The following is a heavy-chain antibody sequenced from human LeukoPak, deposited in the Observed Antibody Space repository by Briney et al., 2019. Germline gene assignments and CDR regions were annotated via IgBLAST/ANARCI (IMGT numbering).Heavy chain of an antibody. D-gene: IGHD6-6*01. Sequence: PGGSLRLSCAASGFTFSSYSMNWVRQAPGKGLEWVSSISSSSSYIYYADSVKGRFTISRDNAKNSLYLQMNSLRAEDTAVYYCAREYSSSSGDYYYGMDVWGQGTTVTVSS. CDR3: AREYSSSSGDYYYGMDV. V-gene: IGHV3-21*01. J-gene: IGHJ6*02. CDR2: ISSSSSYI. CDR1: GFTFSSYS.